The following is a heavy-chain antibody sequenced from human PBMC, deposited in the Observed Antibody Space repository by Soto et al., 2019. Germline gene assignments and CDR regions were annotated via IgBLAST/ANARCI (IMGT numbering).Heavy chain of an antibody. J-gene: IGHJ4*02. Sequence: QVQLVQSGAEVKKPGSSVKVSCTASGDAFNFYTINWVRQAPGQGPEWMGRTIPMVGMADYAQKFQGRVTRTXDXPTSTAYMMLRSLRSEDTAGYYCVPHYGSRSTLFDNWGQGTLGTVSS. CDR2: TIPMVGMA. V-gene: IGHV1-69*02. CDR3: VPHYGSRSTLFDN. D-gene: IGHD3-10*01. CDR1: GDAFNFYT.